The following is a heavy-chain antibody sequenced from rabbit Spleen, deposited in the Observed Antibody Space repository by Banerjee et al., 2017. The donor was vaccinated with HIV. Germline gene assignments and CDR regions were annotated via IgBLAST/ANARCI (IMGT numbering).Heavy chain of an antibody. CDR3: ARDTGSSFSSYGMVL. V-gene: IGHV1S40*01. CDR2: IAGGSSGFT. CDR1: GFSFSSSDY. Sequence: QSLEEYGGDLVKPGGTLTVTCTASGFSFSSSDYMCWVRQATGKGLEWNSRIAGGSSGFTYSASWAKGRFTISKPSSTTVTLQMPSLTVADPATYFCARDTGSSFSSYGMVLWGPGTLSPS. J-gene: IGHJ6*01. D-gene: IGHD8-1*01.